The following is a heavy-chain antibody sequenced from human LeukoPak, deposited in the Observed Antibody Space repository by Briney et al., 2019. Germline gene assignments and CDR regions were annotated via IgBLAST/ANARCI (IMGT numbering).Heavy chain of an antibody. D-gene: IGHD3-16*01. CDR3: ARGRIMITFGGVIFDY. Sequence: PSETLSLTCAVYGGSFSGYYWSWIRQPPGKGLEWIGEINHSGSTNYNPSLESRVTISVDTSKNQFSLKLSSVTAADTAVYYCARGRIMITFGGVIFDYWGQGTLVTVSS. V-gene: IGHV4-34*01. CDR1: GGSFSGYY. J-gene: IGHJ4*02. CDR2: INHSGST.